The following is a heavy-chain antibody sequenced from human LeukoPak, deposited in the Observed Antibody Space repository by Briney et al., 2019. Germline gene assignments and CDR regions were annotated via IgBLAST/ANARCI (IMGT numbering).Heavy chain of an antibody. CDR1: GFSFSSYS. V-gene: IGHV3-21*01. Sequence: GGSLRLPCAASGFSFSSYSMNWVRQAPGKGLEWVSSISSSSYIYYADSVKGRFTISRDNAKNSLYLQMNSLRAEDTAVYYCARETEKIAAADSGAGYWGQGTLVTVSS. D-gene: IGHD6-25*01. J-gene: IGHJ4*02. CDR2: ISSSSYI. CDR3: ARETEKIAAADSGAGY.